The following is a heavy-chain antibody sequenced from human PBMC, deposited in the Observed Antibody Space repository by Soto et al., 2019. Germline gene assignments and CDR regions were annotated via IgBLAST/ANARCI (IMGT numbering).Heavy chain of an antibody. J-gene: IGHJ3*01. Sequence: EVQLVESGGGLVQPGGSLRLSCVASGFTCSSYWMSWVRHAPGKGLEWLANIQQDGSGTNYVDSVKGRFTISRDTTNNFVHLQINSLRVDDTAVYYCARPPDRGLVTQDWVGTDAFRVWGQGTMVTVSS. CDR3: ARPPDRGLVTQDWVGTDAFRV. V-gene: IGHV3-7*03. CDR1: GFTCSSYW. D-gene: IGHD6-19*01. CDR2: IQQDGSGT.